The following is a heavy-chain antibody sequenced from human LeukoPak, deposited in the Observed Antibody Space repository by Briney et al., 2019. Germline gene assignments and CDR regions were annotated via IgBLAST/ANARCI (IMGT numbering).Heavy chain of an antibody. CDR3: ARWTAYYYFDY. V-gene: IGHV4-30-4*08. J-gene: IGHJ4*02. CDR2: IYYSGST. CDR1: GGSISSSDYY. Sequence: SETLSLTCTVSGGSISSSDYYWSWIRQPPGKGLEWIGYIYYSGSTYYNPSLKSRLTISVDTSKNQFSLKLSSVTAADTAVYYCARWTAYYYFDYWGQGTLVTVSS. D-gene: IGHD3/OR15-3a*01.